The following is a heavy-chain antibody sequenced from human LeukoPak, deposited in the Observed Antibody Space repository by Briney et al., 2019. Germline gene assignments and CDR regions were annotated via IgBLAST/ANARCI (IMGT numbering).Heavy chain of an antibody. J-gene: IGHJ6*02. V-gene: IGHV4-31*03. CDR3: AREVVPAAFAMDV. D-gene: IGHD2-2*01. Sequence: SETLSLTCTVSGGSISSGGYYWYWIRQHPGKGLEWIGYIYYSGSTYYNPSLKSRLTISVDTPKNQFSLKLSSVTAADTAVYYCAREVVPAAFAMDVWGQGTTVTVSS. CDR2: IYYSGST. CDR1: GGSISSGGYY.